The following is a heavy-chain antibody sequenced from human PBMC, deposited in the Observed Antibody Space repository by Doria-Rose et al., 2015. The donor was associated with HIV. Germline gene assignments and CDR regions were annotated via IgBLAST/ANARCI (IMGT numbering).Heavy chain of an antibody. J-gene: IGHJ5*02. CDR1: GYIFTSYY. D-gene: IGHD3-16*01. CDR2: ILPGDSDT. CDR3: ARAHSWGTSYNWFDP. V-gene: IGHV5-51*01. Sequence: VQLVQSGAEVKKPGESLKISCKGSGYIFTSYYIGWVRQMPGKGLEWMGIILPGDSDTRYSPSFQGQVTISADKSISTAYLQWGSLKASDTAMYYCARAHSWGTSYNWFDPWGQGTLVTVSS.